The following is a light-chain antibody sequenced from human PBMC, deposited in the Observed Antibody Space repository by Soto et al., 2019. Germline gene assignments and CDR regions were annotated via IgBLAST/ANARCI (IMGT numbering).Light chain of an antibody. Sequence: EIVLTQSPGTLSLSPGERATLSCRASESIRSTYLAWYQQKPGQALRLLIYGVSTRAAGIPDRFSGSGSGTDFTLNISRLEPEDFAVYHCQPYGIFPWTFGRGTEVE. CDR2: GVS. CDR3: QPYGIFPWT. V-gene: IGKV3-20*01. J-gene: IGKJ1*01. CDR1: ESIRSTY.